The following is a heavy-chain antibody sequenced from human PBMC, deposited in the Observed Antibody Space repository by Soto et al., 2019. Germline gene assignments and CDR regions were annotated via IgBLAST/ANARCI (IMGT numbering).Heavy chain of an antibody. J-gene: IGHJ6*03. CDR1: GGSISSSSYY. CDR2: IYWSGST. D-gene: IGHD5-12*01. CDR3: ARISVASRYIHV. Sequence: QLQLEESGPGLVKPSETLALTCTVSGGSISSSSYYWGCIRQSTGKGLEWIGSIYWSGSTYYRPSLRRRVTILGDTSRKQISLRLSSVTAADTAMYYCARISVASRYIHVWVKGTTVTVSS. V-gene: IGHV4-39*01.